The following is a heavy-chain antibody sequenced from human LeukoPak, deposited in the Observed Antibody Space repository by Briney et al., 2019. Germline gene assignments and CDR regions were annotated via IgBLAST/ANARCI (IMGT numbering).Heavy chain of an antibody. Sequence: SETLSLTCAVYGGAFSDYYWSWIRQPPGKGLEWIWEISHSGSTNYNPSLKSRVTISVDTSKNQFSLKLSSVTAADTAVYYCAREDCSTTGWYGCDYWGQGTLVTVSA. V-gene: IGHV4-34*01. CDR3: AREDCSTTGWYGCDY. CDR1: GGAFSDYY. J-gene: IGHJ4*02. CDR2: ISHSGST. D-gene: IGHD2-2*01.